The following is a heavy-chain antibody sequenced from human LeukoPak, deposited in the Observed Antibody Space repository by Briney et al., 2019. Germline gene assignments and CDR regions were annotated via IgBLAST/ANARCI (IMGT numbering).Heavy chain of an antibody. CDR1: GVTFDDYA. V-gene: IGHV3-9*01. CDR2: ISWNSDSI. D-gene: IGHD2-2*02. J-gene: IGHJ5*02. Sequence: PGGSLRLSCAASGVTFDDYAMHWVRQGPGKGLEWVSGISWNSDSIGYADSVKGRFTISRDNARNSLYLQMNSLRDEDTALYYCAKASFPAAIIGWFDPWGQGTLVTVSS. CDR3: AKASFPAAIIGWFDP.